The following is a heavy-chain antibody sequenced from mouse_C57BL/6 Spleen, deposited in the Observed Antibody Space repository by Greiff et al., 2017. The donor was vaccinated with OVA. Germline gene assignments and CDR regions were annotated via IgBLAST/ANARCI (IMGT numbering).Heavy chain of an antibody. D-gene: IGHD1-1*01. Sequence: QVQLQQPGAELVMPGASVKLSCKASGYTFTSYWMHWVKQRPGQGLEWIGEIDPSDSYTNYNQKFKGKSTLTVDKSSSTAYMQLSSLTSEDSAVYYCARERGPYGRDFDYWGQGTTLTVSS. J-gene: IGHJ2*01. CDR2: IDPSDSYT. CDR3: ARERGPYGRDFDY. CDR1: GYTFTSYW. V-gene: IGHV1-69*01.